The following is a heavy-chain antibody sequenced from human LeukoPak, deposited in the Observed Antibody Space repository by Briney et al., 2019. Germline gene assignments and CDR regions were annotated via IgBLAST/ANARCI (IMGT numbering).Heavy chain of an antibody. CDR1: GYTFTSYG. V-gene: IGHV1-18*01. CDR3: ARHLGVHGYSYGCFDH. J-gene: IGHJ4*02. D-gene: IGHD5-18*01. CDR2: ISIYNGDT. Sequence: ASVKVSCKASGYTFTSYGISWVRQAPGQGLEWMGWISIYNGDTNYAQRLQGRVTMTTDTSTSTAYMELRSLRSDDTAVYYCARHLGVHGYSYGCFDHWGQGTLVTVSS.